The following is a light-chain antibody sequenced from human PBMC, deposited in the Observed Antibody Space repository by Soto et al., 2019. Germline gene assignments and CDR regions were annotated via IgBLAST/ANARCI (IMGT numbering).Light chain of an antibody. CDR2: DVS. J-gene: IGLJ1*01. Sequence: QSALTQPASVSGSPGQSITISCTGTSNDVGGYNYVSWYQQYPGKAPKLMIYDVSNRPSGVSNRFSGSKSGNTASLTISGLQAEDEADYYCSSYTSSSYTSSSTLYVFGTGTKLT. CDR3: SSYTSSSYTSSSTLYV. CDR1: SNDVGGYNY. V-gene: IGLV2-14*01.